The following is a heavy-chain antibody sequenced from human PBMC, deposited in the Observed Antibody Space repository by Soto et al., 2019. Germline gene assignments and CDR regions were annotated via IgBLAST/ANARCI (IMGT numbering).Heavy chain of an antibody. J-gene: IGHJ6*02. V-gene: IGHV3-33*01. CDR3: ARVWYSSGWYAGMDV. Sequence: PLRLSCAASGFTFSSYGMHWVRQAPGKGLEWVAVIWYDGSNKYYADSVKGRFTISRDNSKNTLYLQMNSLRAEDTAVYYCARVWYSSGWYAGMDVWGQGTTVTVSS. D-gene: IGHD6-19*01. CDR2: IWYDGSNK. CDR1: GFTFSSYG.